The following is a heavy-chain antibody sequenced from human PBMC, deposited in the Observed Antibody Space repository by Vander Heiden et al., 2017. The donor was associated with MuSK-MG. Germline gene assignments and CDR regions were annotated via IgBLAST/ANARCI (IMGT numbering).Heavy chain of an antibody. CDR1: GGSFRGYY. D-gene: IGHD3-16*02. Sequence: QVQLQQWGAGLLKPSETLSLTCAVYGGSFRGYYWSWIRQPPGKGLEWIGEINHSGSTNYNPSLKSRVTISVDTSKNQFSLKLSSVTAADTAVYYCARGLHDYVWGSYRYTHPFDYWGQGTLVTVSS. CDR3: ARGLHDYVWGSYRYTHPFDY. J-gene: IGHJ4*02. V-gene: IGHV4-34*01. CDR2: INHSGST.